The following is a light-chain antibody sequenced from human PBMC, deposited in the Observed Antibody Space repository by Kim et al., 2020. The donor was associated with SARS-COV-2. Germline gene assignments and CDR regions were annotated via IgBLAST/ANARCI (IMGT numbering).Light chain of an antibody. V-gene: IGKV1-39*01. CDR2: AAS. Sequence: DIQMTQSPSSLPASVGDRVTITCLASQSISRFLDWYQQKPGKAPKLLVSAASSLQDGVPSRFSASGSGTDFSLTINSLQLEDFATYSRQQTYTPPRTFGLGPKVDIK. CDR3: QQTYTPPRT. J-gene: IGKJ1*01. CDR1: QSISRF.